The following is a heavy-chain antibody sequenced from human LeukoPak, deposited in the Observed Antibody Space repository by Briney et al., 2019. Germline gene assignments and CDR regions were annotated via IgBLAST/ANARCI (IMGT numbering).Heavy chain of an antibody. D-gene: IGHD3-10*01. CDR2: IYYSGST. CDR1: GGSISSYY. V-gene: IGHV4-59*01. Sequence: SETLSLTCTVSGGSISSYYWSWIRQPPGKGLEWIGYIYYSGSTNYNPSLKSRVTISVDTSKNQFSLKLCSVTAADTAVYYCARSWGFARNWFDPWGQGTLVTVSS. CDR3: ARSWGFARNWFDP. J-gene: IGHJ5*02.